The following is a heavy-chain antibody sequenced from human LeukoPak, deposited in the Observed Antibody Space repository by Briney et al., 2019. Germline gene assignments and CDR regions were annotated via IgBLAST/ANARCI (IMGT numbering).Heavy chain of an antibody. CDR1: GLIFHNYA. J-gene: IGHJ3*01. V-gene: IGHV3-23*01. Sequence: GGSLRLSCAASGLIFHNYALVWIRRAPGKGPEWVSAILGGGGTFYADAVKGRFTISRDNSKNTLYLQMNSLRAEDTATYCCGQDPNGNYIGAFGFWGRGTMVTVSS. CDR2: ILGGGGT. D-gene: IGHD4-17*01. CDR3: GQDPNGNYIGAFGF.